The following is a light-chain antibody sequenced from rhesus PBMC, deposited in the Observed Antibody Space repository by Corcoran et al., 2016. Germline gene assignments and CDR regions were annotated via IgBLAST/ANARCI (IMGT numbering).Light chain of an antibody. V-gene: IGKV1-32*04. Sequence: DIQMSQSPSSLSASVGDRVTITCRASQGISSYLNLYQQKPGKAPKLLIYYANSLASGVPSRFSGSGSSTDFTLTISSLQPEDFAVYDGQQRNSFPCSFGQGTKVEIK. CDR3: QQRNSFPCS. J-gene: IGKJ2*01. CDR1: QGISSY. CDR2: YAN.